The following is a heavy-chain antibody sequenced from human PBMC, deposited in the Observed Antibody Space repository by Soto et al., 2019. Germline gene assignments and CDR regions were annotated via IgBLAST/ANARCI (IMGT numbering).Heavy chain of an antibody. J-gene: IGHJ6*02. CDR2: IYPGDSDT. Sequence: PGESLKISCKGSGYSFTSYWIGWVRQMPGKGLEWMGIIYPGDSDTRYSPSFQGQVTISADKSISTAYLQWSSLKASDTAMYYCARAGYCSGGSCYSGYYYGMDVWGQGTTVTVSS. D-gene: IGHD2-15*01. CDR1: GYSFTSYW. V-gene: IGHV5-51*01. CDR3: ARAGYCSGGSCYSGYYYGMDV.